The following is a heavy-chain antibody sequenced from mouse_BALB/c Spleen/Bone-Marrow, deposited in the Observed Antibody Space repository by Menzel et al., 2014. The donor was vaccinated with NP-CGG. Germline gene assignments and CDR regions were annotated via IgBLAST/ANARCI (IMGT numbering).Heavy chain of an antibody. CDR1: GYTFTSYW. CDR3: ARFPIYYGNYGAMDY. J-gene: IGHJ4*01. CDR2: IAPGSGST. D-gene: IGHD2-1*01. Sequence: DLVKPGASVKLSCKASGYTFTSYWLNWIKQRPGQGLEWLGRIAPGSGSTYYNEMFKGKATLTVDTSSSTAYIQLSSLSSEDSAVYFCARFPIYYGNYGAMDYWGQGTSVTVSS. V-gene: IGHV1S41*01.